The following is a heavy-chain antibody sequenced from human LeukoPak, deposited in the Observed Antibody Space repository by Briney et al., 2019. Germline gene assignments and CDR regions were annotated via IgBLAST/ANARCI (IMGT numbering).Heavy chain of an antibody. CDR3: ARDLGYCSGGSCYPRGFDY. CDR2: IWYDGSNK. D-gene: IGHD2-15*01. CDR1: GFTFSSYG. J-gene: IGHJ4*02. Sequence: PGGSLRLSCAASGFTFSSYGMHWVRQAPGKGLEWVAVIWYDGSNKYYADSVKGRFTISKDNSKNTLYLQMNSPRAEDTAVYYCARDLGYCSGGSCYPRGFDYWGQGTLVTVSS. V-gene: IGHV3-33*01.